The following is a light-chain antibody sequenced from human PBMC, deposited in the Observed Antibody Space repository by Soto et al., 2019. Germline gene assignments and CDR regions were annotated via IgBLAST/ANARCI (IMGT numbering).Light chain of an antibody. CDR3: QYYATSMT. CDR1: QSVTSRY. Sequence: PGTLSLSPGERATLSCSASQSVTSRYLGWYQQKPGQANRLLTYGASSRATGITDRFSGSGSATDFTLTITRLEPEDFAVYYCQYYATSMTFGGVTKVAIK. V-gene: IGKV3-20*01. J-gene: IGKJ4*01. CDR2: GAS.